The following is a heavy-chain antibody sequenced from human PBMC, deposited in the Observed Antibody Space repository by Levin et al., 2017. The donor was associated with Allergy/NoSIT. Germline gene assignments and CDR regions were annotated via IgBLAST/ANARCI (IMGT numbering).Heavy chain of an antibody. J-gene: IGHJ3*01. V-gene: IGHV3-30*18. CDR1: GFQFSLYG. Sequence: GGSLRLSCAASGFQFSLYGMHWVRQAPGKGLEWVALIVFDGNNQYYADSVKGRFTISRDNSKNTLYLQMSSLRENDTAIYYCAKRGYCSGNTCQSHDAIDVWGQGTLVMVSS. CDR3: AKRGYCSGNTCQSHDAIDV. CDR2: IVFDGNNQ. D-gene: IGHD2-15*01.